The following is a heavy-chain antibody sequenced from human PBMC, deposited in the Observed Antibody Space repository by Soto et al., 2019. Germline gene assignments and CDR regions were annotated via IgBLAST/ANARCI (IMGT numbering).Heavy chain of an antibody. V-gene: IGHV3-30*18. CDR1: GFTFSSYG. Sequence: LRLSCAASGFTFSSYGMHWVRQAPGKGLEWVAVISYDGSNKYYADSVKGRFTISRDNSKNTLYLQMNSLRAEDTAVYYCAKDQDGSGWPHFDYWGQGTLVTVSS. J-gene: IGHJ4*02. D-gene: IGHD6-19*01. CDR2: ISYDGSNK. CDR3: AKDQDGSGWPHFDY.